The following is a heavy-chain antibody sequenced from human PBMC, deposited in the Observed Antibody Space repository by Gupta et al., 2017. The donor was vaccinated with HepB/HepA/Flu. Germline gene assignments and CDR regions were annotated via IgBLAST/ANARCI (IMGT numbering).Heavy chain of an antibody. V-gene: IGHV4-4*07. CDR2: MYSSGTT. Sequence: QVQLQESGPGLVKSSETLSLTCTVSGGSIPDEYWTWVRQAAGKGLECIGRMYSSGTTVYNPSFKSRVTMSLDTAKNQFSLTLRSVTAADTAVYYCARWEKYRRVFDPWGQGTLVTVSS. CDR1: GGSIPDEY. CDR3: ARWEKYRRVFDP. J-gene: IGHJ5*02. D-gene: IGHD1-26*01.